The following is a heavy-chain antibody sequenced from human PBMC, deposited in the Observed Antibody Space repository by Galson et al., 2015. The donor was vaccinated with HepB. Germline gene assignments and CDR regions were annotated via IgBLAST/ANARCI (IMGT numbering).Heavy chain of an antibody. CDR2: IIPMYDIG. CDR1: GGTFSSYA. J-gene: IGHJ4*02. V-gene: IGHV1-69*10. CDR3: ARARDEYTSSSGLSL. D-gene: IGHD6-6*01. Sequence: SVKVSCKASGGTFSSYAIFWVRQAPGQGLEWMGGIIPMYDIGNYAQKLQDRVTITADKSTSTAYMELSSLRSDDTAMYYCARARDEYTSSSGLSLWGQGTLVTVSP.